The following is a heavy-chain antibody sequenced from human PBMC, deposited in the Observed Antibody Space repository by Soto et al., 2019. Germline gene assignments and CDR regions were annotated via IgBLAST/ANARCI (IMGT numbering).Heavy chain of an antibody. CDR3: ARDDPKGYNYGVAFFDY. D-gene: IGHD5-18*01. J-gene: IGHJ4*02. CDR2: ISSSHSTI. V-gene: IGHV3-48*04. Sequence: PGGSLRLSCAASGFTFSSYSMNWVRQAPGKGLEWVSYISSSHSTIYYADSVKGRFTISRDNAKNSLYLQMNSLRAEDTAVYYCARDDPKGYNYGVAFFDYWGQGTPVTVSS. CDR1: GFTFSSYS.